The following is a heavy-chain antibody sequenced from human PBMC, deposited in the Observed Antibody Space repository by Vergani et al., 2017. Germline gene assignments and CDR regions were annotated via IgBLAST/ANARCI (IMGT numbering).Heavy chain of an antibody. V-gene: IGHV1-46*01. CDR2: INPSGGST. CDR1: GYTFTSYY. CDR3: ARAATPARYSSSYGPYD. Sequence: QVQLVQSGAEVKKPGASVKVSCKASGYTFTSYYMHWVRQAPGQGLEWMGIINPSGGSTSYAQKFQGRVTMTRDTSTSTVYMELSSLRSEDTAVYYCARAATPARYSSSYGPYDWGQGTLVTVSA. J-gene: IGHJ4*02. D-gene: IGHD6-13*01.